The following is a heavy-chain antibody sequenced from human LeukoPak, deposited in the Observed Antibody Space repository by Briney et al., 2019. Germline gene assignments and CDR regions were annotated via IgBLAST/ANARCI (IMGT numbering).Heavy chain of an antibody. J-gene: IGHJ4*02. Sequence: SETLSLTCTVSGGSISSGDSYWSWIRQPPGKGLEWIGYIYYSGSTYYNPSLKSRVTISVDTSKNQFSLKLSSVTAADTAVYYCARSIQLWLFDYWGQGTLVTVSS. V-gene: IGHV4-30-4*01. CDR1: GGSISSGDSY. CDR2: IYYSGST. CDR3: ARSIQLWLFDY. D-gene: IGHD5-18*01.